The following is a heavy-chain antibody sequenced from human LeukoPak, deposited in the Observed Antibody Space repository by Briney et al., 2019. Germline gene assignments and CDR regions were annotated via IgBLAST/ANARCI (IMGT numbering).Heavy chain of an antibody. CDR1: GFTFSDYY. D-gene: IGHD6-19*01. CDR2: ISGSGGST. Sequence: GGSLRLSCAASGFTFSDYYMTWIRQAPGKGQEWVSYISGSGGSTYYADSVKGRFTISRDNSKNTLYLQMNSLRAEDTAVYYCAKSLYSSGWYYYGMDVWGQGTTVTVSS. V-gene: IGHV3-23*01. CDR3: AKSLYSSGWYYYGMDV. J-gene: IGHJ6*02.